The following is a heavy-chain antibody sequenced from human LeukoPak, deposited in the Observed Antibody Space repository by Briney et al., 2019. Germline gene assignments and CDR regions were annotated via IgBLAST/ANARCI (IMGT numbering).Heavy chain of an antibody. Sequence: GGSLRLSCAASGFTFSSYAMSWVRQAPGKGLEWVSAISGSGGGTYYADSVKGRFTISRDNSKNTLYLQMNSLRAEDTAVYYCATDWDYVWGSYRPPWYFDYWGQGTLVTVSS. CDR2: ISGSGGGT. CDR3: ATDWDYVWGSYRPPWYFDY. J-gene: IGHJ4*02. CDR1: GFTFSSYA. D-gene: IGHD3-16*02. V-gene: IGHV3-23*01.